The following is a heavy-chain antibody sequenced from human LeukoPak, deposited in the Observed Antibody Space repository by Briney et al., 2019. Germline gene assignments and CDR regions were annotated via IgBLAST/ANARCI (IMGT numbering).Heavy chain of an antibody. D-gene: IGHD6-6*01. J-gene: IGHJ4*02. CDR3: AVRLVSEDY. CDR2: IYHSGST. V-gene: IGHV4-38-2*02. Sequence: SETLSLTCTVSGYSISSGYYWGWIRQPPGKGLEWIGSIYHSGSTYYNPSLKSRVTISVDTSKNQFSLKLSSVTAADTAVYYCAVRLVSEDYWGQGTLVTVSS. CDR1: GYSISSGYY.